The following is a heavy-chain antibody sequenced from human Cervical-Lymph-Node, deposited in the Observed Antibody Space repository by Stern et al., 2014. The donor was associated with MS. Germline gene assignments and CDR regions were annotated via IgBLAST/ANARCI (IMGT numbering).Heavy chain of an antibody. CDR2: ISAYNGNT. CDR3: ARDRQRWLQDYYYYGMDV. V-gene: IGHV1-18*04. D-gene: IGHD5-24*01. CDR1: GYTFTSYG. J-gene: IGHJ6*02. Sequence: QMQLVQSGAEVKKPGASVKVSCKASGYTFTSYGISWVRQAPGQGLEWMGWISAYNGNTNYAQKLQGRVTMTPDTSTSTAYMELRSLRSDDTAVYYCARDRQRWLQDYYYYGMDVWGQGTTVTVSS.